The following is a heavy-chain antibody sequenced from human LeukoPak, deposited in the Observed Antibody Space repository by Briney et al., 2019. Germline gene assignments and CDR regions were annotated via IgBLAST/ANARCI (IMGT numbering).Heavy chain of an antibody. V-gene: IGHV3-23*01. J-gene: IGHJ4*02. CDR1: GFTISTYA. CDR3: TSLQRRDGYNYPDY. CDR2: ITSSGATT. D-gene: IGHD5-24*01. Sequence: PGGSLRLSCAASGFTISTYAMTWVRQAPGKGLEWVSSITSSGATTYYADSVKGRFAISRDISKNTLYLQMNSLTAEDSAVYYCTSLQRRDGYNYPDYWGQGTLVTVSS.